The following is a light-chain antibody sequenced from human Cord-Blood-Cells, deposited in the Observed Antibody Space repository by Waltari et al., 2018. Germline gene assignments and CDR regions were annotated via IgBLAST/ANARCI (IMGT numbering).Light chain of an antibody. CDR2: EVS. CDR3: CSYAGSSTYV. CDR1: SSDVGSYNL. Sequence: QSALTQPAAVSGSPGQSITISCTGTSSDVGSYNLVPWYQQHPGKAPKLMIDEVSKRPSGVSNRFSGSKSGNTAYLTISGLQAEDEADYYCCSYAGSSTYVFGTGTKVTVL. V-gene: IGLV2-23*02. J-gene: IGLJ1*01.